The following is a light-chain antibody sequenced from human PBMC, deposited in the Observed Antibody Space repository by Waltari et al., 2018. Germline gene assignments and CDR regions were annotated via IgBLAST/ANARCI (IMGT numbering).Light chain of an antibody. J-gene: IGKJ1*01. CDR2: DTS. V-gene: IGKV3-20*01. CDR3: QHYVRLPAT. Sequence: EILLTQSPGTLSLSPGERATLPCRASQSITRALAWYPQKPGQAPRLLIYDTSKRATGIPDRFSGSGSGTDFTLTISRLEPEDFAVYYCQHYVRLPATFGQGTKVEIK. CDR1: QSITRAL.